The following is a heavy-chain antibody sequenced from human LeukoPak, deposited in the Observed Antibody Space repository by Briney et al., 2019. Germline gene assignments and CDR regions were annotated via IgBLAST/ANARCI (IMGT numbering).Heavy chain of an antibody. V-gene: IGHV3-53*01. CDR3: AREVAGELPWVENYFDY. CDR2: IYSGGST. D-gene: IGHD1-26*01. J-gene: IGHJ4*02. Sequence: PGGSLRLSCAASGFTVSSNYMSWVRQAPGKGLEWVSVIYSGGSTYYADSVKGRFTISRDNSKNTLYLQMNSLRAEDTAVYYCAREVAGELPWVENYFDYWGQGTLVTVSS. CDR1: GFTVSSNY.